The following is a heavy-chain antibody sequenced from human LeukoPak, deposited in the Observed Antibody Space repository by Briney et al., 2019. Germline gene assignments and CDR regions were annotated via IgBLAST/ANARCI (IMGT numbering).Heavy chain of an antibody. V-gene: IGHV4-30-2*01. CDR2: IYHSGST. Sequence: TLSLTCAVSGGSNSSGGYSWSWIRQPPVKGLEWIGYIYHSGSTYYNPSLKSRVTISVDRSKNQFSLKLSSVTAADTAVYYCASTSVAGTTNYFDYWGQGTLVTVSS. D-gene: IGHD6-19*01. J-gene: IGHJ4*02. CDR1: GGSNSSGGYS. CDR3: ASTSVAGTTNYFDY.